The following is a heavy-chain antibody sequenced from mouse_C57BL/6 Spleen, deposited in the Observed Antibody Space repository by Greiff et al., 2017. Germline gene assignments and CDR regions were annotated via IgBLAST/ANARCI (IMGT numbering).Heavy chain of an antibody. Sequence: QVQLQQPGAELVMPGASVKLSCKASGYTFTSYWMHWVKQRPGQGLEWIGEIDPSVSYTNYTQKFKGKSTLPVDKSSSTAYMQLSSLTSEDSAVYYCARDYGSSGFAYWGQGTLVTVSA. CDR1: GYTFTSYW. D-gene: IGHD1-1*01. J-gene: IGHJ3*01. V-gene: IGHV1-69*01. CDR3: ARDYGSSGFAY. CDR2: IDPSVSYT.